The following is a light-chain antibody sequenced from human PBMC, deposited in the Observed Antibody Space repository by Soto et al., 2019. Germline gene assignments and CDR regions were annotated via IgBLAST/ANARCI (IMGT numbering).Light chain of an antibody. CDR2: DAS. CDR1: QGVSSD. J-gene: IGKJ4*01. V-gene: IGKV1-13*02. CDR3: QQFNSCPLT. Sequence: AIQLTQSPSSLSASVGDRVTISCRASQGVSSDLAWFQQKSGTAPKLLIYDASSLESGVPSRFGGSGSGTDFTLTISSLQPEDFATYYCQQFNSCPLTFGGGTKVDIK.